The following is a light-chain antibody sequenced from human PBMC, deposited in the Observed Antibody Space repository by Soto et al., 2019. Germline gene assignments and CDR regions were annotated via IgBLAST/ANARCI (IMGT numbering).Light chain of an antibody. J-gene: IGKJ1*01. Sequence: EIGVTMSPAALSVYPWDRATLSCRASQSVSSNLAWYQQKPGQAPRLLIYGASTRATGIPARFSGSGSGTEFTLTISSLQSEDFAVYYCQQYNKWLRTFGQGTKVDI. CDR3: QQYNKWLRT. CDR1: QSVSSN. CDR2: GAS. V-gene: IGKV3-15*01.